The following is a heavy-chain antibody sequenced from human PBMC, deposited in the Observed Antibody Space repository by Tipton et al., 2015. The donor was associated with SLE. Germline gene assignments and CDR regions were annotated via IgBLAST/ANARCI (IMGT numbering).Heavy chain of an antibody. CDR2: IYYSGIT. J-gene: IGHJ5*02. Sequence: TLSLTCTVSGGSISTGSYYWGWIRQPPGKGLEWIGGIYYSGITYYNPSLKGRVIMSVDTSKNQFSLRLISLTAADTAVYFCGRASGWVSLNWFDPWGQGTLVTVSS. CDR1: GGSISTGSYY. V-gene: IGHV4-39*07. CDR3: GRASGWVSLNWFDP. D-gene: IGHD6-19*01.